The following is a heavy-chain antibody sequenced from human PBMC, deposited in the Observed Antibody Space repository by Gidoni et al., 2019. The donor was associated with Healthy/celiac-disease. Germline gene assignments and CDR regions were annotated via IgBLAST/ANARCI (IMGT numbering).Heavy chain of an antibody. J-gene: IGHJ4*02. Sequence: EVQLVESGGGFVQPGGSLRLSCAASGLTFSSYWMSWVRQAPGKGLEWVANIKQDGSEKYYVDSVKGRFTISRDNAKNSLYLQMNSLRAEDTAVYYCARWYSSGPGYFDYWGQGTLVTVSS. CDR3: ARWYSSGPGYFDY. CDR2: IKQDGSEK. D-gene: IGHD6-25*01. CDR1: GLTFSSYW. V-gene: IGHV3-7*01.